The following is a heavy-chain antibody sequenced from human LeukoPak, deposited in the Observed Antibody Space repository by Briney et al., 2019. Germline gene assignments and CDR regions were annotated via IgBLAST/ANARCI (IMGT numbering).Heavy chain of an antibody. Sequence: KPSETLSPTCAVYGGSFSGYYWSWIRQPPGKGLEWIGEINHSGSTNYNPSLKSRVTISVDTSKNQFSLKLSSVTAADTAVYYCARGQGYCSSTSCYHYYYGMDVWGQGTTVTSP. CDR1: GGSFSGYY. CDR2: INHSGST. J-gene: IGHJ6*02. V-gene: IGHV4-34*01. D-gene: IGHD2-2*01. CDR3: ARGQGYCSSTSCYHYYYGMDV.